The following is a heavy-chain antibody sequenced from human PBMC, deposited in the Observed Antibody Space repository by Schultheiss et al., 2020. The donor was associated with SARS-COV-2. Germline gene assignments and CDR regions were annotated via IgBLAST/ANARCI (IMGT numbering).Heavy chain of an antibody. CDR2: ISGSGGST. CDR3: ARDMVRGVRHGLAGLDY. V-gene: IGHV3-23*01. D-gene: IGHD3-10*01. Sequence: GGSLRLSCAASGFTFSSYAMSWVRQAPGKGLEWVSAISGSGGSTYYADSVKGRFTISRDNSKNTLYLQMNSLRAEDTAVYYCARDMVRGVRHGLAGLDYWGQGTLVTVSS. CDR1: GFTFSSYA. J-gene: IGHJ4*02.